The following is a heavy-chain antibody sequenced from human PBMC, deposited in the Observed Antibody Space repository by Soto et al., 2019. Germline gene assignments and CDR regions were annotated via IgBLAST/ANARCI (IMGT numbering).Heavy chain of an antibody. CDR1: GFTFRDYA. CDR3: VKGSRSSRPYYFDS. V-gene: IGHV3-23*01. Sequence: ESGGGLEQPGGSLRLSCAASGFTFRDYAMGWVRQAPEKGLEWVSAITNGGGDTYHADSVKGRFTISRDNSKNTLYLQMISLRVDDTAIYYCVKGSRSSRPYYFDSWGQGTLVTVSS. CDR2: ITNGGGDT. D-gene: IGHD6-6*01. J-gene: IGHJ4*02.